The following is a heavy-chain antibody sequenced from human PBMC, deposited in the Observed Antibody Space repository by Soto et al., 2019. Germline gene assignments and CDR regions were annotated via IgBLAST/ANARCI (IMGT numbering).Heavy chain of an antibody. D-gene: IGHD3-22*01. J-gene: IGHJ4*02. CDR1: GYSFAGYW. V-gene: IGHV5-10-1*01. CDR2: IDPSDSQT. CDR3: ARQIYDSDTGPNFQYYFDS. Sequence: ESLKISCKGSGYSFAGYWITWVRQKPGKGLEWMGRIDPSDSQTYYSPSFRGHVTISVTKSITTVFLQWSSLRASDTAMYYCARQIYDSDTGPNFQYYFDSWGQGTPVTVSS.